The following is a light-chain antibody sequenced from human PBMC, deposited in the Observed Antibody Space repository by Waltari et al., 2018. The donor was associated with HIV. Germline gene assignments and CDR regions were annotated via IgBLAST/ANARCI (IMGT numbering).Light chain of an antibody. CDR3: SSYTSSNTLR. CDR2: EVS. J-gene: IGLJ2*01. CDR1: RSDVGGSKC. Sequence: QSALTQPASVSGSPGPSIPISCTGTRSDVGGSKCVSWYQQHPAKAPRLMIYEVSNRPSGVSNRFSGSKSGDTASLTISGLQAEDEAAYYCSSYTSSNTLRFGGGTKLTVL. V-gene: IGLV2-14*01.